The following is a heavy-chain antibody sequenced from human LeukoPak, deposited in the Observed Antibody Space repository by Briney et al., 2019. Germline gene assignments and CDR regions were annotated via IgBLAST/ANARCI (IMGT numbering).Heavy chain of an antibody. CDR1: GGTFSSYA. D-gene: IGHD1-7*01. J-gene: IGHJ4*02. Sequence: SVKVSCMASGGTFSSYAISWVRQAPGQGLEWMGGIIPIFGTANYAQKFQGRVTITTDESTSTAYMELSSLRSEDTAVYYCARDTGKGTPYYFDYWGQGTLVTVSS. CDR2: IIPIFGTA. CDR3: ARDTGKGTPYYFDY. V-gene: IGHV1-69*05.